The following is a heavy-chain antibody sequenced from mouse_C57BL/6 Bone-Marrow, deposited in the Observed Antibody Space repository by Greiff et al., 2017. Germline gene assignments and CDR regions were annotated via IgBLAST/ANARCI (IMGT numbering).Heavy chain of an antibody. CDR1: GFTFSDYG. Sequence: EVKLVESGGGLVKPGGSLKLSCAASGFTFSDYGMHWVRQAPEKGLEWVAYISSGSSTIYYADTVKGRFTISRDNAKNTLFLQMTSLRSEDTAMYYCAELGRSPFADWGQGTLVTVSA. CDR3: AELGRSPFAD. V-gene: IGHV5-17*01. D-gene: IGHD4-1*01. CDR2: ISSGSSTI. J-gene: IGHJ3*01.